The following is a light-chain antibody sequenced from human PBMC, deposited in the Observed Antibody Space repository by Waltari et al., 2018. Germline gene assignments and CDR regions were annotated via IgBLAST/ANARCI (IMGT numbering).Light chain of an antibody. J-gene: IGKJ1*01. V-gene: IGKV1-16*02. Sequence: DIQMTQSPSSLSAFIGDRVTITCRASQDIGTYLVWFQQKPGRAPKSLIYSATTLQNGVPSKFSGSGSATHFNLTISSLQPEDFATYYCQQYRNYPWTFGQGTKLEF. CDR1: QDIGTY. CDR3: QQYRNYPWT. CDR2: SAT.